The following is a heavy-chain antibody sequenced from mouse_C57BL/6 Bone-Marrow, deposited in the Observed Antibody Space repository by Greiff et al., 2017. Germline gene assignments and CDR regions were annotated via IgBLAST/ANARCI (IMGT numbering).Heavy chain of an antibody. CDR3: ARGGVRLDFDY. CDR2: INPGSGGT. CDR1: GYAFTNYL. J-gene: IGHJ2*01. Sequence: VQLQQSGAELVRPGTSVKVSCKASGYAFTNYLIEWVKQRPGQGLEWIGVINPGSGGTNYNEKFKGKATLTADKSSSTAYMQLSSRTSEDSAVYCCARGGVRLDFDYWGQGTTLTVSS. V-gene: IGHV1-54*01. D-gene: IGHD2-14*01.